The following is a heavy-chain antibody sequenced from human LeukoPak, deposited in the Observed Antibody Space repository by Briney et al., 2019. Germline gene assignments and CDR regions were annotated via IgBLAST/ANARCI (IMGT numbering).Heavy chain of an antibody. Sequence: SETLSLTCTVSGGSISSYYWSWIRQPPGKGLEWIGYIYYSGSTNYNPSLKRRVTISVDTSKNQFSLKLSSVTAADTAVYYCARSYITMVRGVSWFDPWGQGTLVTVSS. CDR1: GGSISSYY. J-gene: IGHJ5*02. V-gene: IGHV4-59*01. D-gene: IGHD3-10*01. CDR3: ARSYITMVRGVSWFDP. CDR2: IYYSGST.